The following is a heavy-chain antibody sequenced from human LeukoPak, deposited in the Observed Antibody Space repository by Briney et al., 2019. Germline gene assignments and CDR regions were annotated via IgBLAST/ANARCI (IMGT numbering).Heavy chain of an antibody. V-gene: IGHV3-21*01. Sequence: EGSLRLSCAASGLSFSSFSMNWVRQTPGKGLEWVSSISRDSSPTYYADSVKGRFTISRDNAKNALHLQMNGLRADDMAVYYCVSGRDLDYWGQGALVTVSS. CDR3: VSGRDLDY. CDR2: ISRDSSPT. J-gene: IGHJ4*02. CDR1: GLSFSSFS. D-gene: IGHD5-24*01.